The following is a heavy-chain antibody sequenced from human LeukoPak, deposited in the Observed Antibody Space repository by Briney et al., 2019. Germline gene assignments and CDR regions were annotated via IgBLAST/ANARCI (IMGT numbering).Heavy chain of an antibody. V-gene: IGHV3-9*01. Sequence: QTGGSLRLSCAASGFTFDDYAMHWVRQAPGKGLEWVSGISWNSGSMDYADSVKGRFTISRDNAKNSLYLQMSSLRAEDTAIYYCARALYNRGWYPDYFDSWGQGTLVTVSA. CDR2: ISWNSGSM. J-gene: IGHJ4*02. CDR1: GFTFDDYA. CDR3: ARALYNRGWYPDYFDS. D-gene: IGHD6-19*01.